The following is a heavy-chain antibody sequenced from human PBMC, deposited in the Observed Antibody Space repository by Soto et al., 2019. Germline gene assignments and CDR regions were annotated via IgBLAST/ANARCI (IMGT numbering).Heavy chain of an antibody. Sequence: GGSLRLSCAASGFTFSNAWMSWVRQAPGKGLEWVGRIKSKTDGGTTDYAAPVKGRFTISRDDSKNTLYLQMNSLKTEDTAVYYCTTIIPTGTSETRAKAAFDILGQGTMVTVSS. CDR1: GFTFSNAW. CDR2: IKSKTDGGTT. V-gene: IGHV3-15*01. J-gene: IGHJ3*02. D-gene: IGHD1-1*01. CDR3: TTIIPTGTSETRAKAAFDI.